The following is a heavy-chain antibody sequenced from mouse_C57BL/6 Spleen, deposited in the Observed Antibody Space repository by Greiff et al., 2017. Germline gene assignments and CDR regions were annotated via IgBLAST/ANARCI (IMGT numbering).Heavy chain of an antibody. J-gene: IGHJ3*01. D-gene: IGHD2-12*01. Sequence: EVQLQQSGPELVKPGASVKISCKASGYTFTDYYMNWVKQSHGKSLEWIGDINPNNGGTSYNQKFKGKATLTVDKSSITAYMELRSLTSEDSAVYYCAICYSFAYWGQGTLVTVSA. CDR3: AICYSFAY. CDR1: GYTFTDYY. CDR2: INPNNGGT. V-gene: IGHV1-26*01.